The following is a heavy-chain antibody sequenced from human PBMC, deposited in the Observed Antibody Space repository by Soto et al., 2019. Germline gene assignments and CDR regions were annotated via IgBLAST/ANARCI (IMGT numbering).Heavy chain of an antibody. Sequence: GGSLRLSCAASGFTFSSYSINWVRQAPGKGLEGGSSISSSSSYIYYAHSVKGRFTISRDNSKNTLYLQMNSLRAEDTAVYYCAKDRKVLPNYYYGMDVWGQGTTVTVSS. V-gene: IGHV3-21*04. CDR3: AKDRKVLPNYYYGMDV. CDR1: GFTFSSYS. J-gene: IGHJ6*02. D-gene: IGHD1-1*01. CDR2: ISSSSSYI.